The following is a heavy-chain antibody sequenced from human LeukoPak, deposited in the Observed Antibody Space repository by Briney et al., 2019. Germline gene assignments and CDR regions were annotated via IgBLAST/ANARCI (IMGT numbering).Heavy chain of an antibody. Sequence: SETLSLTCTVSGGSISSSSYYWGWIRQPPGKGLEWIGSIYYSGSTYYNPSLKSRVTISVDTSKNQFSLKLSSVTAADTAVYYCARESSSGVDRDYWGQGTLVTVSS. V-gene: IGHV4-39*07. J-gene: IGHJ4*02. CDR2: IYYSGST. D-gene: IGHD3-22*01. CDR1: GGSISSSSYY. CDR3: ARESSSGVDRDY.